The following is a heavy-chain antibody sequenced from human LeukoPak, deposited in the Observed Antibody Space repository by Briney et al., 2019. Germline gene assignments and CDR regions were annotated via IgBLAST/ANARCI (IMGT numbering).Heavy chain of an antibody. V-gene: IGHV1-8*01. J-gene: IGHJ5*02. CDR3: ARGRGAARRVDWFDP. D-gene: IGHD6-6*01. CDR1: GYTFSNHD. Sequence: WASVKVSCKASGYTFSNHDINWVRQVPGHGLEWMGWMNPNSGNTGYAQKFQGRVTITRNTSISTAYMELSSLRSEDTAVYYCARGRGAARRVDWFDPWGQGTLVTVSS. CDR2: MNPNSGNT.